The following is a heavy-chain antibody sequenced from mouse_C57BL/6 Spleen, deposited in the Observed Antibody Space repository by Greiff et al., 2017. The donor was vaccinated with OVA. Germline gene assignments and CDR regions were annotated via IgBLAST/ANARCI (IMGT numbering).Heavy chain of an antibody. V-gene: IGHV1-61*01. CDR3: AIYYGYDGGYFDY. Sequence: QVQLQQPGAELVRPGSSVKLSCKASGYTFTSYWMDWVKQRPGQGLEWIGNIYPSDSETHYNQKFKDKATLTVDKSSSTAYMQLSSLTSEDSAVYYCAIYYGYDGGYFDYRGQGTTLTVSS. CDR1: GYTFTSYW. J-gene: IGHJ2*01. D-gene: IGHD2-2*01. CDR2: IYPSDSET.